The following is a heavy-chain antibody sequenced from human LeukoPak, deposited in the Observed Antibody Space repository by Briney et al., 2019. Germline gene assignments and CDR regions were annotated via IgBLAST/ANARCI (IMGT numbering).Heavy chain of an antibody. Sequence: SETLSLTCGVSGSSIRSNNWWSWVRQPPGKGLEWIGEIYHSGSTNYNPSLKSRVTISVDKSKNQFSLKLSSVTAADTAVYYCARFGDSDAFDIWGQGTMVTVSS. J-gene: IGHJ3*02. CDR3: ARFGDSDAFDI. V-gene: IGHV4-4*02. CDR1: GSSIRSNNW. D-gene: IGHD4-17*01. CDR2: IYHSGST.